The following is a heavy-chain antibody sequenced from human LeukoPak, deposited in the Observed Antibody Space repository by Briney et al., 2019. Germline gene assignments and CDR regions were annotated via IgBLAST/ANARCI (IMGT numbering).Heavy chain of an antibody. D-gene: IGHD5-12*01. CDR1: GYTFTSYG. CDR3: ARDLEGDSGPYGAFDI. J-gene: IGHJ3*02. CDR2: ISAYNGNT. Sequence: ASVKVSCKASGYTFTSYGISWVRQAPGQGLEWMGWISAYNGNTNYAQKHQGRVTMTTDTSTNTAYMELRSLRSDDTAVYYCARDLEGDSGPYGAFDIWGQGTMVTVSS. V-gene: IGHV1-18*01.